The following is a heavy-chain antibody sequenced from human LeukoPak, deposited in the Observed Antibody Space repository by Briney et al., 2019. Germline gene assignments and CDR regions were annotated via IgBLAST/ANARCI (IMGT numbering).Heavy chain of an antibody. CDR1: GFTFSSNG. J-gene: IGHJ5*02. V-gene: IGHV3-30*02. CDR2: IQYDGSKK. CDR3: GRESGYHGSGFDP. Sequence: PGGSLRLSCVASGFTFSSNGMHWVRQAPGKGLEWVTFIQYDGSKKYYADSVKGRFTISRDNAKNTLFLQMNSLRAEDTAVYYCGRESGYHGSGFDPWSQGTLVTVSS. D-gene: IGHD3-10*01.